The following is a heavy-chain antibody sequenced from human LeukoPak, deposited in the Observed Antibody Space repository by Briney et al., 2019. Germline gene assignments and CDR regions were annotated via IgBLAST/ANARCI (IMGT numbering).Heavy chain of an antibody. CDR1: GFTFSSYA. D-gene: IGHD3-3*01. V-gene: IGHV3-23*01. Sequence: GGSLRLSCAASGFTFSSYAMSWVRQAPGKGLEWVSALSGSGGSTYYADSVKGRFTISRDNSKNTLYLRMNSLRAEDTAVYYCAKDPQYDFWSGYYPTYFDYWGQGTLVTVSS. CDR2: LSGSGGST. J-gene: IGHJ4*02. CDR3: AKDPQYDFWSGYYPTYFDY.